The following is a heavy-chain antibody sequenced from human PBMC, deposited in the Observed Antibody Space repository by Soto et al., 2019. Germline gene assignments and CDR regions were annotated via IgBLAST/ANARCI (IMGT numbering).Heavy chain of an antibody. CDR3: ARDSQYSTSWQRFDS. D-gene: IGHD6-13*01. V-gene: IGHV1-18*01. CDR2: VNTYNGNP. Sequence: QVQLVQSGVEVKKPGASVKVSCKASGYTFTNYAISWVRQAPGRGLEWMGWVNTYNGNPNYAQIFQGRVTMTTDTSSGTAYMELRSLKSVDSAVYYCARDSQYSTSWQRFDSWGQGTLVTVSS. J-gene: IGHJ4*02. CDR1: GYTFTNYA.